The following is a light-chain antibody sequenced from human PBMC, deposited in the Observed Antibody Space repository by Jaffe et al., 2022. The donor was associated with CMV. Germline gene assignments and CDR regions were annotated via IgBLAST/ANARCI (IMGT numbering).Light chain of an antibody. J-gene: IGLJ1*01. V-gene: IGLV1-40*01. CDR3: QSYDSSLSGSRV. CDR1: SSNIGALYD. CDR2: DNN. Sequence: QSVLTQPPSVSGAPGQRVTISCTGSSSNIGALYDVHWYQQLPGTAPKLVIFDNNNRPSGVPDRFSGSKSGTSASLAIIGLQAEDEADYYCQSYDSSLSGSRVFGTGTKVTVL.